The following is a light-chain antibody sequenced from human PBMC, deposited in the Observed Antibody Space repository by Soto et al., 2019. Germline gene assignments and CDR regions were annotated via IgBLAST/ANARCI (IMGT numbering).Light chain of an antibody. Sequence: EIVLTQSPGTLSLSPGDRATLSCRASQSVSNNYLAWYQQKPGQAPGLLIYGASNRATGIPDRFSGSGSGTDFTLTISRLEPEDFAVYYCQQYGSSGTFGQGTKVDIK. V-gene: IGKV3-20*01. CDR1: QSVSNNY. J-gene: IGKJ1*01. CDR2: GAS. CDR3: QQYGSSGT.